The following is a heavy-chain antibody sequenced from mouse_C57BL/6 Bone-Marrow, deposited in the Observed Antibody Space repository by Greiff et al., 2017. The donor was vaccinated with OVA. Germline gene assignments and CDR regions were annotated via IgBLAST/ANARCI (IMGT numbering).Heavy chain of an antibody. Sequence: QVQLQQPGTELVKPGASVTLSCTASGYTFTSSWMHWVKQRPGQGLEWIGNINPSNGGTNYNEKFKSKATLTVDKSSSTAYMQLSSLTSEDSAVYYCARCFYDRALFDYWGQGTTLTVSS. J-gene: IGHJ2*01. CDR1: GYTFTSSW. V-gene: IGHV1-53*01. CDR2: INPSNGGT. CDR3: ARCFYDRALFDY. D-gene: IGHD2-12*01.